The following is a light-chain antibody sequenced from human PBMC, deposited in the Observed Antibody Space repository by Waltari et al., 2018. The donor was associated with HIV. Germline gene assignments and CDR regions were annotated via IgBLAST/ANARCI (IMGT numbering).Light chain of an antibody. Sequence: EIVMTQSPATLSVSPGERATLSCRASESVSSNLAWYQQKPGQAPRLLLYGASTRATGIPAKFSGSGSGTEFTLTISSLQSEDFAVYYCQQYNNWPPMYTFGQGTRL. J-gene: IGKJ2*01. CDR1: ESVSSN. V-gene: IGKV3-15*01. CDR3: QQYNNWPPMYT. CDR2: GAS.